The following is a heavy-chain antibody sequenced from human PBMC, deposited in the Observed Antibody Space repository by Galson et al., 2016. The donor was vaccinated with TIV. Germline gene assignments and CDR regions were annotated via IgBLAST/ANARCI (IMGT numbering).Heavy chain of an antibody. CDR3: ARDPTSSPRVVSHYYYYGMDV. CDR2: FDPAEGET. CDR1: GYFLSKIS. V-gene: IGHV1-24*01. Sequence: SVKVSCKVSGYFLSKISMHWVRQVPGKGLEWMGGFDPAEGETIYAQRFRGRVSMTEDISTDTAHMELRSLRSDDTAVYYCARDPTSSPRVVSHYYYYGMDVWGQGTTVTV. D-gene: IGHD2-21*01. J-gene: IGHJ6*02.